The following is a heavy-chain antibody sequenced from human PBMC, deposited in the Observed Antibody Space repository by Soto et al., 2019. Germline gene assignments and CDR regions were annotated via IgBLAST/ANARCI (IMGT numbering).Heavy chain of an antibody. CDR2: IYHSGST. CDR1: GGSISSSNW. V-gene: IGHV4-4*02. CDR3: ARDYCISNSCYGYYSYGMDV. D-gene: IGHD2-2*01. Sequence: SETLSLTCAVSGGSISSSNWWSWVRQPPGKGLEWIGEIYHSGSTNYNPSLKSRVTISVDKSKNQFSLKLSSVTAADTAVYYSARDYCISNSCYGYYSYGMDVWGKGITVTVSS. J-gene: IGHJ6*04.